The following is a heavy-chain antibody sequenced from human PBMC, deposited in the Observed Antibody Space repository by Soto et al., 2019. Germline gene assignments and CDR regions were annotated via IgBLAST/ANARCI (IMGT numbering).Heavy chain of an antibody. Sequence: EVQLVQSGAEVKKPGESLKISCKGSGYSFTSYWIGWVRQMPGKGLEWMGIIYPGDSDTRYSPSFQGQVTISADKSISTAYLQWSSLKASDTAMYYCARLGPNTRTYSSSSPFGYYGMDVWGQGTTVTVSS. J-gene: IGHJ6*02. V-gene: IGHV5-51*01. CDR2: IYPGDSDT. CDR3: ARLGPNTRTYSSSSPFGYYGMDV. D-gene: IGHD6-6*01. CDR1: GYSFTSYW.